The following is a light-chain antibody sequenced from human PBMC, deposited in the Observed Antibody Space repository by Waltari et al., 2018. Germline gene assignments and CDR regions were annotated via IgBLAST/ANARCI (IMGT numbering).Light chain of an antibody. CDR2: GAS. J-gene: IGKJ1*01. V-gene: IGKV3-20*01. CDR3: QHHFRLPAT. Sequence: ATLSCRSSQSISRYLAWYQQKPGQAPRLLIYGASNRATGVPPRFSGSGSGTDFSLTISGLEPEDSAVYYCQHHFRLPATFGQGTKVEIK. CDR1: QSISRY.